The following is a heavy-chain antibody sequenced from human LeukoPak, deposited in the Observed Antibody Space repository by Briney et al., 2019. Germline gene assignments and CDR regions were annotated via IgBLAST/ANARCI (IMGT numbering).Heavy chain of an antibody. J-gene: IGHJ4*02. CDR1: GFTVSSNY. CDR3: ARTQNDYGDYYVDY. Sequence: GGSPRLSCAASGFTVSSNYMSWVRQAPGKGLEWVSVIYSGGSTYYADSVKGRFTISRDNSKNTLYLQMNSLRAEDTAVYYCARTQNDYGDYYVDYWGQGTLVTVSS. D-gene: IGHD4-17*01. CDR2: IYSGGST. V-gene: IGHV3-66*01.